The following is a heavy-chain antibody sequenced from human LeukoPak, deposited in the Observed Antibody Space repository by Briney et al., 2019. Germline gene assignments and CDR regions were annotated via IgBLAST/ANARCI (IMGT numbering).Heavy chain of an antibody. J-gene: IGHJ5*02. CDR2: INPSGGST. V-gene: IGHV1-46*01. CDR3: ARVGSSGYYEFGP. Sequence: GASVKVSCKASGYTFSTYPLNWVRQAPGQGLEWMGIINPSGGSTSYAQKFQGRVTMTRDTSTSTVYMELSSLRSEDTAVYYCARVGSSGYYEFGPWGQGTLVTVSS. CDR1: GYTFSTYP. D-gene: IGHD3-22*01.